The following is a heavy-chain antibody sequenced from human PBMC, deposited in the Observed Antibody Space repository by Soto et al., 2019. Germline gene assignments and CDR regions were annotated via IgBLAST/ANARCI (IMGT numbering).Heavy chain of an antibody. J-gene: IGHJ6*02. CDR2: IIPIFGTA. CDR1: GGTFSSYA. D-gene: IGHD3-9*01. CDR3: ARYRSPVLRYFDWLPPHYGMDV. Sequence: GASVKVSCKASGGTFSSYAISWVRQAPGQGLEWMGGIIPIFGTANYAQKFQGRVTITADESTSTAYMELSSLRSEDTAVYYCARYRSPVLRYFDWLPPHYGMDVWGQGTTVTVS. V-gene: IGHV1-69*13.